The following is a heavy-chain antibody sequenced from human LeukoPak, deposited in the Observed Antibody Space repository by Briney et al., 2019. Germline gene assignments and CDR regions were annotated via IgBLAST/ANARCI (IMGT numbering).Heavy chain of an antibody. CDR1: GASISNYH. J-gene: IGHJ4*02. CDR3: ARLHRIYDTTGYYFDY. Sequence: SETLSLTCSVSGASISNYHWSWIRQPPGKGLQWIGYIYYNGNTDYNPSLKSRVTISVDTSRNQFSLKLSSMTAADTAVYYCARLHRIYDTTGYYFDYWGQGSLVTVSS. CDR2: IYYNGNT. V-gene: IGHV4-59*08. D-gene: IGHD3-22*01.